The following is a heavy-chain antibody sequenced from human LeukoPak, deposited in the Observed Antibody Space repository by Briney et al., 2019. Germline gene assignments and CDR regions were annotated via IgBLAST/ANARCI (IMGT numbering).Heavy chain of an antibody. CDR2: IYYSGST. V-gene: IGHV4-31*03. Sequence: PSETLSLTCTVSGGSISSGGYYWSWIRQHPGKVLEWIGYIYYSGSTYYNPSLKSRVTMSVDTSENQFSLKLSSVTAADTAVYYCATTVGSYFDYWSQGTLVTVSS. D-gene: IGHD3-16*01. CDR3: ATTVGSYFDY. J-gene: IGHJ4*02. CDR1: GGSISSGGYY.